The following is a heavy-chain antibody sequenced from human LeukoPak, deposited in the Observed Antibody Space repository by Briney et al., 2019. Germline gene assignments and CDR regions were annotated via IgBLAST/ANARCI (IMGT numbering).Heavy chain of an antibody. Sequence: SETLSLTCAVYGGSFSGYYWSWIRQPPGKGLEWIGEINHSGSTNYNPSLKSRVTKSVDTSKNQFSLKLSSVTAADTAVYYCARAGVAAAGTVDYWGQGTLVTVSS. CDR3: ARAGVAAAGTVDY. CDR1: GGSFSGYY. CDR2: INHSGST. J-gene: IGHJ4*02. D-gene: IGHD6-13*01. V-gene: IGHV4-34*01.